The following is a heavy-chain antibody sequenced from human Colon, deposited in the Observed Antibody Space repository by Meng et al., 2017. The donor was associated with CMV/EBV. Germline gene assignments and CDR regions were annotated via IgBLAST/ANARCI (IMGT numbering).Heavy chain of an antibody. CDR2: VFHSGT. Sequence: SETLSLTCTVSGDSFNAYYWSWIRQSPGKGLEWIGYVFHSGTNYNPSLKSRVTMSADASRNQFSLRLNSVTAADTAVYYCVRGQGYCTSANCLKYYFDFWGQGALVTVSS. J-gene: IGHJ4*02. CDR1: GDSFNAYY. V-gene: IGHV4-59*01. CDR3: VRGQGYCTSANCLKYYFDF. D-gene: IGHD2-2*01.